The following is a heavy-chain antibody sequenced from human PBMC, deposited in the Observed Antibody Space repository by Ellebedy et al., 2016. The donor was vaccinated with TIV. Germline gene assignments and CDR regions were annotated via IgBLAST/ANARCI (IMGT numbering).Heavy chain of an antibody. CDR2: ISSSGTT. CDR3: ARRSDHSLQGDY. CDR1: GFTVSSNY. Sequence: PGGSLRLSCTASGFTVSSNYMCWVRQAPGKGPEWVSVISSSGTTNYADSVKGRFTVSRDSSKNTLSLQMNSLRAEDTAVYYCARRSDHSLQGDYWGQGTLVTVSS. D-gene: IGHD1-14*01. V-gene: IGHV3-66*04. J-gene: IGHJ4*02.